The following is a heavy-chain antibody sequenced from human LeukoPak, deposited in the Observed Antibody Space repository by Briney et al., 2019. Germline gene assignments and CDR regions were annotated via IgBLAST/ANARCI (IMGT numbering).Heavy chain of an antibody. CDR2: ISTYNGNT. Sequence: RASVKVSCKASGYTFTSHGISWVRQAPGQGLEWMGWISTYNGNTNYAQKLQGRVTMTTDTSTSTAYMELRSLRSDDTAVYYCAREGAHCSSTSCQRAFDIWGQGTMVTVSS. J-gene: IGHJ3*02. CDR3: AREGAHCSSTSCQRAFDI. CDR1: GYTFTSHG. D-gene: IGHD2-2*01. V-gene: IGHV1-18*01.